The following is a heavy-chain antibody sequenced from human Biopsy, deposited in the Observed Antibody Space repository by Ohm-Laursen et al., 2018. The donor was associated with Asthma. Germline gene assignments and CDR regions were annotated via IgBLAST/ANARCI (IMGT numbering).Heavy chain of an antibody. CDR3: ARAVDYSHYYGIDV. J-gene: IGHJ6*02. CDR2: ISVYNDNT. Sequence: ATVKISCKTSGYTFNSAGITWVRQAPGQGLEWMGWISVYNDNTKVAQKLQDRVTMITDTSTSTAYMELRGLRSDDTAVYFCARAVDYSHYYGIDVWGQGTTVTVS. D-gene: IGHD3-10*01. CDR1: GYTFNSAG. V-gene: IGHV1-18*01.